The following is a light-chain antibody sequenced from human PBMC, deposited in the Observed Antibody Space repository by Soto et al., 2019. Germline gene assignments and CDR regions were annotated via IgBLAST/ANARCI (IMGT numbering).Light chain of an antibody. CDR2: GAS. CDR3: QQRYKTSLSS. Sequence: DLQMTQSPSFLSASVGDRVTITCRASQRIDNFLTWYQQKPGKAPKLLIYGASTLQSGVPSRFSGSGSGTDFTLTISSLQPEDLATYHCQQRYKTSLSSFGQGTKLEIK. CDR1: QRIDNF. J-gene: IGKJ2*01. V-gene: IGKV1-39*01.